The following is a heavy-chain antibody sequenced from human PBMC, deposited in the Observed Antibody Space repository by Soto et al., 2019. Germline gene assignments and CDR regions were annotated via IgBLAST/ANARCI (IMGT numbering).Heavy chain of an antibody. D-gene: IGHD4-17*01. Sequence: GASGKVCCEASGGFNNYAVSWVRQAPGQGLEWMGVTIPELGTSNYAQRPQGRVTITVDKATNTAYLNLTTLTSEDTAIYYCARTSMTRIDYWGQGTLVTVSS. V-gene: IGHV1-69*10. CDR2: TIPELGTS. CDR1: GGFNNYA. J-gene: IGHJ4*02. CDR3: ARTSMTRIDY.